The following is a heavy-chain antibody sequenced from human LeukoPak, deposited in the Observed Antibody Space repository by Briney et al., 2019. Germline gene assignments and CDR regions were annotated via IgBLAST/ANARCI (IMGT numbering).Heavy chain of an antibody. Sequence: GESLKISCQVSGYSFTSYWIGWVRQMPGKGLEWMGIIYPGDSDTRYSPSFQGQVTISADKSISTAYLQWSSLKASDTAMYYCARLPDYYGSGSYIRFDPWGQGTLVTVSS. CDR3: ARLPDYYGSGSYIRFDP. D-gene: IGHD3-10*01. CDR2: IYPGDSDT. J-gene: IGHJ5*02. V-gene: IGHV5-51*01. CDR1: GYSFTSYW.